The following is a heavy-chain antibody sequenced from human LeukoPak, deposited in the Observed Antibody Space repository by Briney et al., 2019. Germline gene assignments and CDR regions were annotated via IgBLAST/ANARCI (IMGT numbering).Heavy chain of an antibody. V-gene: IGHV3-9*01. Sequence: GGSLRLSCAASGFTFKDYAMHWVRQAAGKGLEWVSGISWSSRASAYADSVKGRFTISRDNAKNSLYLQMNSLRAEDTAVYYCARGGGGSGYYFYWGQGTLVTVSS. CDR2: ISWSSRAS. D-gene: IGHD3-22*01. CDR3: ARGGGGSGYYFY. J-gene: IGHJ4*02. CDR1: GFTFKDYA.